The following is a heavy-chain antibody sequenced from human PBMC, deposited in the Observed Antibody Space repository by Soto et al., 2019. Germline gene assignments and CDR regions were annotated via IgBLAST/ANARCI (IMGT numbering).Heavy chain of an antibody. D-gene: IGHD1-26*01. J-gene: IGHJ4*02. CDR1: GFTFSSYA. V-gene: IGHV3-30-3*01. Sequence: GGSLRLSCAASGFTFSSYAMHWVRQAPGKGLEWVAVISYDGSNKYYADSVKGRFTISRDNSKNTLYLQMNSLRAEDTAVYYCAGQVGYYYWGQGTLVTVSS. CDR2: ISYDGSNK. CDR3: AGQVGYYY.